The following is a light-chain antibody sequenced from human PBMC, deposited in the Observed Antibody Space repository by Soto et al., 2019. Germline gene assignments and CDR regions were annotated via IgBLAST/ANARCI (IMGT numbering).Light chain of an antibody. CDR3: AAWDDGLNGLVV. J-gene: IGLJ2*01. V-gene: IGLV1-44*01. CDR1: SSNIGSNT. Sequence: QPVLTQPPSASETPGQRVTNSCSGSSSNIGSNTVNWYQQLPGTAPKLLIYSNNQRPSGVPDRFAGSKSGTSASLAISGLQSEDEADYYCAAWDDGLNGLVVFGGGTNLTVL. CDR2: SNN.